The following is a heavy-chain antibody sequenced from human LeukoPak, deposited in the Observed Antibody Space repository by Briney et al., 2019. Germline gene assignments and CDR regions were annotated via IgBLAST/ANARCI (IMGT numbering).Heavy chain of an antibody. CDR2: ISGSGTVT. CDR1: GFTFTDYA. V-gene: IGHV3-23*01. D-gene: IGHD1-1*01. J-gene: IGHJ4*02. CDR3: AYLGLSSDWNDVPGPQIDF. Sequence: PGGSLRLSCPASGFTFTDYAMNWVRQAPGKGLEWVSTISGSGTVTYYADSVRGRFTISRDYSTNTLFLQMSSLRAEDTAIYYCAYLGLSSDWNDVPGPQIDFWGQGTLVTVSS.